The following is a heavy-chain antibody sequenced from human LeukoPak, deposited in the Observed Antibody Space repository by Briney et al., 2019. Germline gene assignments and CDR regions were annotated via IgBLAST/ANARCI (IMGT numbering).Heavy chain of an antibody. CDR3: ARGSQPLRLSDSSGWPSLVGFDY. D-gene: IGHD3-22*01. CDR1: GYTFTSYY. V-gene: IGHV1-46*01. CDR2: INPTSGST. Sequence: APVKVSCKASGYTFTSYYMHWVRQAPGQGLEWMGIINPTSGSTSYAQKLQGRVTMTRDTSTSTVYMELSSLSSDHTALYYCARGSQPLRLSDSSGWPSLVGFDYWGQGTLVTVSS. J-gene: IGHJ4*02.